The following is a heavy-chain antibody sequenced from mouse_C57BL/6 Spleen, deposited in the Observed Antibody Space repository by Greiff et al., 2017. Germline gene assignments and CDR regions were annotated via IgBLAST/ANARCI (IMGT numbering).Heavy chain of an antibody. CDR2: ISYDGSN. V-gene: IGHV3-6*01. CDR1: GYSITSGYY. D-gene: IGHD2-3*01. J-gene: IGHJ2*01. Sequence: DVQLQESGPGLVKPSQSLSLTCSVTGYSITSGYYWNWIRQFPGNKLEWMGYISYDGSNNYNPSLKNRISITRDTSKNQFFLKLNSVTTEDTATYYCARCGYSYYFDYWGQGTTLTVSS. CDR3: ARCGYSYYFDY.